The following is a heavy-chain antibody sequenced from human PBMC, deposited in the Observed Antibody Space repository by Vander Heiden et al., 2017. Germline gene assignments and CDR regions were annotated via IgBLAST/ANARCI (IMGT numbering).Heavy chain of an antibody. CDR1: GFTFDAYA. J-gene: IGHJ4*02. Sequence: EVQLVESGGGLVQPGRSLRLSCVASGFTFDAYAMFWVRQGPGQGLEWVAGISWNSGTIYYADSVKGRFTISRDNAKNSLYLQMNSLRVEDTALYYCAKASGGGGYYSSFDDWGQGTLVTVSS. D-gene: IGHD3-3*01. CDR2: ISWNSGTI. CDR3: AKASGGGGYYSSFDD. V-gene: IGHV3-9*01.